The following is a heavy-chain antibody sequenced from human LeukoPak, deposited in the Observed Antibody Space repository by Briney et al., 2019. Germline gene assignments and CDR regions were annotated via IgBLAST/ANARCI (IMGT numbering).Heavy chain of an antibody. CDR3: AKDHYDSSHTGNY. CDR1: GSTFSSYA. J-gene: IGHJ4*02. D-gene: IGHD3-22*01. V-gene: IGHV3-23*01. CDR2: ISGSGGST. Sequence: PGGSLRLSCAASGSTFSSYAMSWVRQAPGKGLEWVAAISGSGGSTYYADSVKGRFTISRDNSKNTLYLQMNSLRAEDTGVYFCAKDHYDSSHTGNYWGEGTLVTVSS.